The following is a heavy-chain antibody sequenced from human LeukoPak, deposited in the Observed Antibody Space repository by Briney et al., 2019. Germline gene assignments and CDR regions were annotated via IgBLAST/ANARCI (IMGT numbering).Heavy chain of an antibody. CDR3: ARRKRGYCSSTSCYTTLWDY. Sequence: PSETLSLTCAGYGGSFSGYYWSWIRQPPGKGLKWIGEINHSGSTNYNPSLKSRVTISVDTSKNQFSLKLSSVTAADTAVYYCARRKRGYCSSTSCYTTLWDYWGQGTLVTVSS. D-gene: IGHD2-2*02. J-gene: IGHJ4*02. CDR2: INHSGST. V-gene: IGHV4-34*01. CDR1: GGSFSGYY.